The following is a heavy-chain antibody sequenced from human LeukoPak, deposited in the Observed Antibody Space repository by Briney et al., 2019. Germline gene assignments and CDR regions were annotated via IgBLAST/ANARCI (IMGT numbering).Heavy chain of an antibody. CDR3: ARRAGAYSHPYDY. CDR2: IYSDNT. J-gene: IGHJ4*02. Sequence: GGSLRLSCAASGFTVSYNYMNWVRQAPGKGLEWVSFIYSDNTHYSDSVKGRFTISRDNSKNTLYLQMNSLRAEDTAVYYCARRAGAYSHPYDYWGQGTLVTVSS. D-gene: IGHD4/OR15-4a*01. CDR1: GFTVSYNY. V-gene: IGHV3-53*01.